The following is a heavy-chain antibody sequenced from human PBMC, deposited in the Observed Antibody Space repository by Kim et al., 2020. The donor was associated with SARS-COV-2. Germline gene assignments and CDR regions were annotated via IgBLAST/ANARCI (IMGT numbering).Heavy chain of an antibody. CDR2: LDPEDDET. CDR1: GYTLTELS. Sequence: ASVKVSCKVSGYTLTELSMHWVRQAPGKGLEWMGGLDPEDDETIYAQKFQGGLTMTEDTSTDTAYMELSSLRSDDTTVYYCATFVGARRRSFVYWGQGTLVTDS. V-gene: IGHV1-24*01. J-gene: IGHJ4*02. CDR3: ATFVGARRRSFVY. D-gene: IGHD1-26*01.